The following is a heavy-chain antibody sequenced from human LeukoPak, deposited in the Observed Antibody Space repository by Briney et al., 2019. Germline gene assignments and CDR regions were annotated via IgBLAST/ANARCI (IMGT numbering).Heavy chain of an antibody. CDR1: TYTFTRYG. CDR2: INPSGGST. CDR3: ARDNSVEDTAWWFDP. J-gene: IGHJ5*02. V-gene: IGHV1-46*01. D-gene: IGHD4-23*01. Sequence: ASVKVSCKASTYTFTRYGISWVRQAPGQGLEWMGIINPSGGSTSYAQKFQGRVTMTRDMSTSTDYMELSSLRSEDTAVYYCARDNSVEDTAWWFDPWGQGTLVTVSS.